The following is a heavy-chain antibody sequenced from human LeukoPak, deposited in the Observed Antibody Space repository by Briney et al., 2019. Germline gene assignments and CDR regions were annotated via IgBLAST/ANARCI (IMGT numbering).Heavy chain of an antibody. J-gene: IGHJ4*02. CDR3: AKKSTGGSSFDC. V-gene: IGHV3-53*05. D-gene: IGHD3-16*01. Sequence: PGGSLRLSCAASGFTVSNNYMNWVRQAPGKGLEWVSVIYSGGTTYYADSVKGRFTISRDNSKNTLYLQMNSLRAEDTAVYYCAKKSTGGSSFDCWGQGTLVTVSS. CDR2: IYSGGTT. CDR1: GFTVSNNY.